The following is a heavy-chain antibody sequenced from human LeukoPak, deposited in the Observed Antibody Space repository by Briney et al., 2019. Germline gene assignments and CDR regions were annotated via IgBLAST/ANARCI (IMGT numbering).Heavy chain of an antibody. CDR3: ARRARDFGDSHAFDV. V-gene: IGHV3-11*01. D-gene: IGHD4-17*01. Sequence: GGSLRLSCVASGLTFSDANLAWIRQAPGKGLEWISYIRRVPTDLYYADSVKGRFTITRDNAKNSLYLQMNSLRAEDTANYYCARRARDFGDSHAFDVWGQGTMVTVSS. CDR2: IRRVPTDL. J-gene: IGHJ3*01. CDR1: GLTFSDAN.